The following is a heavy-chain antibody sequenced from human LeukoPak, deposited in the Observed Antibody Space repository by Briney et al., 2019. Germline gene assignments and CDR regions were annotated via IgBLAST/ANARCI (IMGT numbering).Heavy chain of an antibody. Sequence: ASVKVSCKASGYTFTGYYMHWVRRAPGQGLEWMGWINPSGGSTSYAQKFQGRVTMTRDMSTSTVYMELSSLRSEDTAVYYCARGNYYDSSGYYYYMDVWGKGTTVTVS. CDR2: INPSGGST. J-gene: IGHJ6*03. V-gene: IGHV1-46*01. CDR1: GYTFTGYY. CDR3: ARGNYYDSSGYYYYMDV. D-gene: IGHD3-22*01.